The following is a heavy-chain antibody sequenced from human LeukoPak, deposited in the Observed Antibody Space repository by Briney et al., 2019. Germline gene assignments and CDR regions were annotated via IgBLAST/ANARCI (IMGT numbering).Heavy chain of an antibody. CDR2: IKFDESEK. D-gene: IGHD1-1*01. J-gene: IGHJ4*02. CDR1: GFTFSDYW. V-gene: IGHV3-7*04. CDR3: ARVTTNGYFEY. Sequence: GGSLRLSCAASGFTFSDYWMSWVRQAPGKGLEWVASIKFDESEKHYMDSVKGRFTISRDSAKSSLYLQMNSLRAEDTAVYFCARVTTNGYFEYWGQGSLVTVSP.